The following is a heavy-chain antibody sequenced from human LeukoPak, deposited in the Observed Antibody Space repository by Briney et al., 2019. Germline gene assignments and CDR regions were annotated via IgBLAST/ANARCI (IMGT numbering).Heavy chain of an antibody. CDR1: GFTFDDYG. CDR3: AYSSSRRPGNPHSVVPNAFDI. J-gene: IGHJ3*02. V-gene: IGHV3-23*01. Sequence: GGSLRLSCAASGFTFDDYGMSWVRQAPGKGLEWVSAISGSGGSTYYADSVKGRFTISRDNSKNTLYLQMNSLRAEDTAVYYCAYSSSRRPGNPHSVVPNAFDIWGQGTMVTVSS. CDR2: ISGSGGST. D-gene: IGHD6-6*01.